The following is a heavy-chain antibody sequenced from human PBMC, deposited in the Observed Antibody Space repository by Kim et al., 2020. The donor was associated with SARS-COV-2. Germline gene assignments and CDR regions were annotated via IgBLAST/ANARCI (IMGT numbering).Heavy chain of an antibody. D-gene: IGHD3-22*01. V-gene: IGHV1-69*01. CDR3: ARVYGYDSSGYYRDD. Sequence: AQKFQGRVTITADESTSTAYRELSSLRSEDTAVYYCARVYGYDSSGYYRDDWGQGTLVTVSS. J-gene: IGHJ4*02.